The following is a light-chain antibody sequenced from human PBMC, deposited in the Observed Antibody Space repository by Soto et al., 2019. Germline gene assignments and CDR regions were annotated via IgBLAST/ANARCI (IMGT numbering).Light chain of an antibody. CDR3: HQYATSPQT. V-gene: IGKV3-20*01. CDR2: GPS. Sequence: EIVLTQSPGTLSLSPGERATLSCRASQSVPKNYLAWYQQKPGQAPRLLIYGPSSRATGNPDRFSGSGSGTDFTLSISRLEPEDFAVYYCHQYATSPQTFGQGTKVEIK. J-gene: IGKJ1*01. CDR1: QSVPKNY.